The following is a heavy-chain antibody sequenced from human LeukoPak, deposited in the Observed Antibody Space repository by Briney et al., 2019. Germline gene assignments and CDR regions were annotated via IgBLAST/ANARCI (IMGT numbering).Heavy chain of an antibody. CDR1: GFTVSSSY. CDR2: IYSGGST. CDR3: ARGRDLLPTPDFDY. D-gene: IGHD1-26*01. V-gene: IGHV3-53*01. Sequence: GGSLRLSCAASGFTVSSSYMSWVRQAPGKGLVWVSVIYSGGSTYYADSVKGRFTISRDNSKNTLYLQMNSLRAEDTAVYYCARGRDLLPTPDFDYWGQGTLVTVSS. J-gene: IGHJ4*02.